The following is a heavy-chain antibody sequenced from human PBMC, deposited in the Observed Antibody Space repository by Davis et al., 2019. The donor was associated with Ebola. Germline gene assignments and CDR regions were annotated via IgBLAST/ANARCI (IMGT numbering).Heavy chain of an antibody. CDR1: GFTLSNFD. V-gene: IGHV3-13*01. CDR3: ARDPHGLDV. J-gene: IGHJ6*02. CDR2: IRTAGDT. Sequence: GESLKTSCAASGFTLSNFDMHWVRQGKGKSPEWVSGIRTAGDTYYLDSVKGRFTISRENAKNSLHLQMNSLRTGDTAVYYCARDPHGLDVWGQGTTVTVSS.